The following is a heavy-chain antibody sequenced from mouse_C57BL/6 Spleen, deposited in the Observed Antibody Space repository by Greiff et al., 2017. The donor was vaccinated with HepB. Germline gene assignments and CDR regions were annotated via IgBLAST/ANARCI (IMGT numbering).Heavy chain of an antibody. J-gene: IGHJ2*01. CDR1: GFTFSNYW. CDR2: IRLKSDNYAT. D-gene: IGHD3-3*01. V-gene: IGHV6-3*01. CDR3: TEGPYYFDY. Sequence: EVQLQESGGGLVQPGGSMKLSCVASGFTFSNYWMNWVRQSPEKGLEWVAQIRLKSDNYATHYAESVKGRFTISRDDSKSSVYLQMNNLRAEDTGIYYCTEGPYYFDYWGQGTTLTVSS.